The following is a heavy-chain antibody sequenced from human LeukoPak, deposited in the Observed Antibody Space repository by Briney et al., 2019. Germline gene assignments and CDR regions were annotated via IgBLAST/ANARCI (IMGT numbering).Heavy chain of an antibody. J-gene: IGHJ4*02. V-gene: IGHV4-4*02. CDR1: GGSLTSING. CDR3: AREGGFYRPLDY. CDR2: VQLAGRT. Sequence: SETLSLTCAVSGGSLTSINGWTWVRPPPGKGLEWIGEVQLAGRTNYNPSLKRRLIMSVDPPESHILLKLSSVTSANTGDYYCAREGGFYRPLDYSGPGTLVSVSS. D-gene: IGHD3-3*01.